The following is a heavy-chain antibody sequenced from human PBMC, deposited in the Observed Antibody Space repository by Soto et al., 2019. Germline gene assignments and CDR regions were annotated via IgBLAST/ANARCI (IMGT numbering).Heavy chain of an antibody. D-gene: IGHD6-13*01. Sequence: GESLKISCKGSGYRFTSYWIGWVRQMPGNGLEWMGIIYPGDSDTRYSPSFEGQVTISADKSISTAYLQWSSLKASDTAMYYCARRSPASASHAFDIWGQGKMVTVSS. V-gene: IGHV5-51*01. CDR2: IYPGDSDT. J-gene: IGHJ3*02. CDR1: GYRFTSYW. CDR3: ARRSPASASHAFDI.